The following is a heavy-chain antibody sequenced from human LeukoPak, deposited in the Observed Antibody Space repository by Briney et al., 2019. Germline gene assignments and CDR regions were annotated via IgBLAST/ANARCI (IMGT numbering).Heavy chain of an antibody. V-gene: IGHV1-2*02. D-gene: IGHD6-19*01. J-gene: IGHJ4*02. CDR1: GYTFTGYY. CDR3: AREGYSSGNFDY. CDR2: INPNSGGT. Sequence: ASVKVSCKASGYTFTGYYMHWVRQAPGQGLEWMGWINPNSGGTNYAQKFRGRVAMTRDTSISTAYMELSRLRSDDTAVYYCAREGYSSGNFDYWGQGTLVTVSS.